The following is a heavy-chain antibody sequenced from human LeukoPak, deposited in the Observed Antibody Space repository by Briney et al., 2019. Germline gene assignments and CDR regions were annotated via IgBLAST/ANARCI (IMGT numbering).Heavy chain of an antibody. CDR3: ARDRGASLFDY. CDR2: INPNSGGT. V-gene: IGHV1-2*04. J-gene: IGHJ4*02. D-gene: IGHD3-10*01. CDR1: GYTFTGYY. Sequence: GASVKVSCKASGYTFTGYYMHWVRQAPGQGLEWMGWINPNSGGTNYAQKFQGWVTMTRDTSISTAYMELSSLRSEDTAVYYCARDRGASLFDYWGQGTLVTVSS.